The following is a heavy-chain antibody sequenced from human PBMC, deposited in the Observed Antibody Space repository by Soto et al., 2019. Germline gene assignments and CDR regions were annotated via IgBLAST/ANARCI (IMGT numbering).Heavy chain of an antibody. CDR1: GFTVSSNY. CDR3: ARVDGYNYYADY. J-gene: IGHJ4*02. CDR2: IYSGGST. D-gene: IGHD5-12*01. V-gene: IGHV3-53*01. Sequence: GGSLRLSCAASGFTVSSNYMSWVRQAPGKGLEWVSVIYSGGSTYYADSVKGRFTISRDNSKNTLYLQMNSLRAEDTAVYYCARVDGYNYYADYWGQGTLVTVSS.